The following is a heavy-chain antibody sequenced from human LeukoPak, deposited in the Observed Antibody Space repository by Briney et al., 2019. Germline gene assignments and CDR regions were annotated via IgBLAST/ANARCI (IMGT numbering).Heavy chain of an antibody. Sequence: GGSLRLSCAASGFTFSSYAMHWVRQAPGKGLEWVAVISYDGSNKYYADSVKGRFTISRDNSKNTLYLQMNSLGAEDTAVYYCAKDPKSSTVTLYFDYWGQGTLVTVSS. CDR1: GFTFSSYA. V-gene: IGHV3-30*04. J-gene: IGHJ4*02. CDR3: AKDPKSSTVTLYFDY. D-gene: IGHD4-17*01. CDR2: ISYDGSNK.